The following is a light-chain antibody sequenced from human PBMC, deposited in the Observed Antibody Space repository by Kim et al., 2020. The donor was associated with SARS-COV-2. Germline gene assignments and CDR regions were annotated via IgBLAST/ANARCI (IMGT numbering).Light chain of an antibody. CDR1: QNIETY. V-gene: IGKV1-39*01. CDR2: AAS. CDR3: QQSYSTWT. Sequence: DIQMTQSPSSLSASVGDRVTITCRASQNIETYLNWYQQKPGKVPKLLIYAASSLQSGVPSRFSGSGSGTDFTLTISSLQPEDFAAYYCQQSYSTWTFGQGTKVDIK. J-gene: IGKJ1*01.